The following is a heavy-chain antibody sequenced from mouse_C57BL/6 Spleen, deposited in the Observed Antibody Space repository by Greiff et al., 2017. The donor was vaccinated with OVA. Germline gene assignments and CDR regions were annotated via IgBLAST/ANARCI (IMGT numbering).Heavy chain of an antibody. CDR3: ARGDGNY. Sequence: ESGPGLVKPSQSLSLTCSVTGYSITSGYYWNWIRQFPGNKLEWMGYISYDGSNNYNPTLKNRISITRDTSKNQFFLKLNSVTTEDTATYYCARGDGNYWGQGTLVTVSA. CDR1: GYSITSGYY. D-gene: IGHD2-1*01. V-gene: IGHV3-6*01. J-gene: IGHJ3*01. CDR2: ISYDGSN.